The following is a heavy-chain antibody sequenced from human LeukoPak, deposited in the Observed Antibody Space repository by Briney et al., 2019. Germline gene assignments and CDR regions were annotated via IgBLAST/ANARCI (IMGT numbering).Heavy chain of an antibody. Sequence: GGPLRLSCAASGFTFSSYAMSWVRQAPGKGLEWVSVISGSGYSTYYAASVKGRFIISRDNSKNTLYLQMNSLRAEDTAVYYCAKDRSGGTAEYFQDWGQGTLVTVSS. CDR1: GFTFSSYA. CDR2: ISGSGYST. D-gene: IGHD3-10*01. CDR3: AKDRSGGTAEYFQD. V-gene: IGHV3-23*01. J-gene: IGHJ1*01.